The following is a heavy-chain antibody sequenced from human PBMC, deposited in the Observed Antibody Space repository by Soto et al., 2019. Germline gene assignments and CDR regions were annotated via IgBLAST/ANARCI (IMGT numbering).Heavy chain of an antibody. CDR2: IYYSGST. J-gene: IGHJ5*02. V-gene: IGHV4-39*01. CDR3: ARQAVVVPAAMWSYRGWVGGSEDTKHNWFDP. D-gene: IGHD2-2*01. Sequence: SETLSLTCTVSGGSISSSSYYWGWIRQPPGKGLEWIGSIYYSGSTYYNPSLKSRVTISVDTSKNQFSLKLSSVTAADTAVYYCARQAVVVPAAMWSYRGWVGGSEDTKHNWFDPWGQGTLVTVSS. CDR1: GGSISSSSYY.